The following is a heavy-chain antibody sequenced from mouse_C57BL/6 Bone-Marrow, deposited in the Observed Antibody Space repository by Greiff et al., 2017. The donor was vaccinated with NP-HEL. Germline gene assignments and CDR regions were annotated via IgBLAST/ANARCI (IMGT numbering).Heavy chain of an antibody. Sequence: EVMLVESEGGLVQPGSSMKLSCTASGFTFSDYYMAWVRQVPEKGLEWVANINSDGSSTYYLDSLKSRFIISRDNATNILYLPLSSLKSEDTATYYGARDQGPYGSSPYYFDAWGQGTTLTVAS. CDR1: GFTFSDYY. J-gene: IGHJ2*01. D-gene: IGHD1-1*01. CDR3: ARDQGPYGSSPYYFDA. V-gene: IGHV5-16*01. CDR2: INSDGSST.